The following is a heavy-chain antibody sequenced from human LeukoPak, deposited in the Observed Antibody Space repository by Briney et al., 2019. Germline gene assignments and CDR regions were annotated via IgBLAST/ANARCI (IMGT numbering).Heavy chain of an antibody. CDR3: ARRKYSGYGEGSYYYYYYMDV. V-gene: IGHV4-34*01. CDR1: GGSFSGYY. D-gene: IGHD5-12*01. Sequence: SETLSLTCAVYGGSFSGYYWSWIRQPPGKGLEWIGEINHSGSTNYNPSLKSRVTISVDTSKNQFSLKLSSVTAADTAVYYCARRKYSGYGEGSYYYYYYMDVWGKGTTVTISS. J-gene: IGHJ6*03. CDR2: INHSGST.